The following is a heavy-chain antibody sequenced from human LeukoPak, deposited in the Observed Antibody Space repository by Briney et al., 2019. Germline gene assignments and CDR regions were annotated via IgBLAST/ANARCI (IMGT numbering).Heavy chain of an antibody. Sequence: ASVKVSCKASGYTFTDYYIHWVRQAPGQGLEWMGWINPNSGDTKSAQKLQGRLTMTRDTSITTAYMDLSRLTSDDTAVYYCTRDDIVGARDFDYWGQGTLVTVSS. J-gene: IGHJ4*02. D-gene: IGHD1-26*01. CDR1: GYTFTDYY. CDR3: TRDDIVGARDFDY. V-gene: IGHV1-2*02. CDR2: INPNSGDT.